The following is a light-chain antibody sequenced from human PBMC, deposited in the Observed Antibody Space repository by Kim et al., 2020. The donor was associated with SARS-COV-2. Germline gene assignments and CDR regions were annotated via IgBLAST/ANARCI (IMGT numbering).Light chain of an antibody. V-gene: IGKV1-33*01. CDR3: QQYDSLPYT. CDR1: QDITNY. J-gene: IGKJ2*01. Sequence: DIQMTQSPSSLSASVGDRVTITCQASQDITNYLNWYQQKPGKAPQLLIYDASNLETGVPSRFSGSGSATDFTFTISSLQPEDIATYYCQQYDSLPYTFGQGTKLDI. CDR2: DAS.